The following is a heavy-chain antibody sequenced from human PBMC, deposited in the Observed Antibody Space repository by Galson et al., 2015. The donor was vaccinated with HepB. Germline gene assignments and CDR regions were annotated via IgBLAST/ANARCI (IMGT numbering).Heavy chain of an antibody. D-gene: IGHD1-20*01. CDR2: TYYRSKWYN. V-gene: IGHV6-1*01. CDR1: GDSVSSNSAT. Sequence: CAIYGDSVSSNSATWNWNRQSPSRGLEWLGRTYYRSKWYNDYAVSVKSRITINPDTSKHQFSLKLNSVTPEDTDVYYCAGGIIGYRRKIFDYWGQGPLVTFSS. J-gene: IGHJ4*02. CDR3: AGGIIGYRRKIFDY.